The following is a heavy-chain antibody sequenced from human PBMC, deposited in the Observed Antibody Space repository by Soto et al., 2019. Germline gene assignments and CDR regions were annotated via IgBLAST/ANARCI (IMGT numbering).Heavy chain of an antibody. J-gene: IGHJ4*02. Sequence: SETLSLTCAVYGGSFSGYYWSWIRQPPGKGLEWIGEINHSGSTNYNPSLKSRVTISVDTSKNQFSLKLSSVTAADTAVYYCARGVVPGIAAAGIDYWGQGTRVTVSS. CDR3: ARGVVPGIAAAGIDY. V-gene: IGHV4-34*01. D-gene: IGHD6-13*01. CDR2: INHSGST. CDR1: GGSFSGYY.